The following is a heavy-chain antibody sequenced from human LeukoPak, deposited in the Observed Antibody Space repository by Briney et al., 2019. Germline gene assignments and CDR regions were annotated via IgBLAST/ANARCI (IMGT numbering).Heavy chain of an antibody. CDR3: ARETPYCSSTSCYRLNAFDI. V-gene: IGHV4-30-4*08. J-gene: IGHJ3*02. CDR2: IYYSGST. Sequence: PSETLSLTCTVSGGSISSGDYCWSWIRQPPGKGLEWIGYIYYSGSTYYNPSLKSRVTISVDTSKNQFSLKLSSVTAADTAVYYCARETPYCSSTSCYRLNAFDIWGQGTMVTVSS. D-gene: IGHD2-2*01. CDR1: GGSISSGDYC.